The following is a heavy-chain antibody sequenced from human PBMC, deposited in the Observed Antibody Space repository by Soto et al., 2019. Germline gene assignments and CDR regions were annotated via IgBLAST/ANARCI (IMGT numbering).Heavy chain of an antibody. V-gene: IGHV4-4*07. D-gene: IGHD5-12*01. CDR1: GGSINTFY. CDR3: AREGSYSAYNFAHGIQLWSFDF. Sequence: GTLSLTCTVSGGSINTFYWSWVRQPAGKGLEWIGRIFSSGSTSFNPSLESRVAMSVDTSKNHFSLNLSSVTAADMAVYYCAREGSYSAYNFAHGIQLWSFDFWGQGALVTVSS. CDR2: IFSSGST. J-gene: IGHJ4*02.